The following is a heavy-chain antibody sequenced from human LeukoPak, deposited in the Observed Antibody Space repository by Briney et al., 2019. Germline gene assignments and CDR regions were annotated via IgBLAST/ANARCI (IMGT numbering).Heavy chain of an antibody. V-gene: IGHV4-34*01. Sequence: SETLSLTCAVYGGSFSGYYWSWIRQPPGKGLEWIGEINHSGSTNYNPSLKSRVTISVDTSKNQFSLKLSSVTAADTAVYYCASLYYYGSVYWGQGTLVTVSS. CDR1: GGSFSGYY. J-gene: IGHJ4*02. CDR2: INHSGST. D-gene: IGHD3-10*01. CDR3: ASLYYYGSVY.